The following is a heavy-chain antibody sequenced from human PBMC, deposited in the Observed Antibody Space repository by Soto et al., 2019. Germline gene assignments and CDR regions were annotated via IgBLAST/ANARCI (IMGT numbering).Heavy chain of an antibody. V-gene: IGHV3-7*01. Sequence: EVQLVESGGGLVQPGGSLRLSCAASGFSFSSYWMTWVRQAPGKGLEWVANIKQDGSEKYYVDSVTGRFTISRDNTKSSLYLQMNTLRVEDTAVYFCARGRGLDVWGQGTTVTVSS. CDR2: IKQDGSEK. CDR3: ARGRGLDV. J-gene: IGHJ6*02. CDR1: GFSFSSYW.